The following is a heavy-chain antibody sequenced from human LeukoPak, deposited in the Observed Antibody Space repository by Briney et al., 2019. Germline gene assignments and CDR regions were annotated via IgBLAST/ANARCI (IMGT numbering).Heavy chain of an antibody. CDR3: ARESFDWLSQRYYYGMDV. CDR1: GFTVSSNY. Sequence: WGSLRLSCAASGFTVSSNYMSWVRQAPGKGLEWVSVIYSGGSTYYADSVKGRFTISRDNSKNTLYLKMNSLRAEDTAVYYCARESFDWLSQRYYYGMDVWGQGTTVTVSS. V-gene: IGHV3-53*01. J-gene: IGHJ6*02. CDR2: IYSGGST. D-gene: IGHD3-9*01.